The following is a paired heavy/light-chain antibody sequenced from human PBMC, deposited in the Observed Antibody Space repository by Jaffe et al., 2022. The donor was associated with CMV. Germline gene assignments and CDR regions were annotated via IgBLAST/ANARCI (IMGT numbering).Heavy chain of an antibody. Sequence: EVQLVESGGGLVKPGQSLRLSCTGSGFAFADYTMSWVRQAPGQGLEWVAFIFNKPHDGTIAYAASVRGRFTISRDDSRSIAYLQMNSLKTEDTAVYFCTRGDSSNKVDYWGQGTLVTVSS. V-gene: IGHV3-49*04. CDR2: IFNKPHDGTI. D-gene: IGHD2-21*01. CDR1: GFAFADYT. CDR3: TRGDSSNKVDY. J-gene: IGHJ4*02.
Light chain of an antibody. V-gene: IGKV2-30*01. CDR2: KAS. CDR1: QSLMYSDGNSY. Sequence: DVVMTQSPLSLPVTLGQPASISCRSSQSLMYSDGNSYLSWFQQRPGQSPRRLIYKASNRDSGVPDRFSGSGSGTEFTLKISRVEAEDVGLYYCMQGTHWPPITFGQGTRLDIK. J-gene: IGKJ5*01. CDR3: MQGTHWPPIT.